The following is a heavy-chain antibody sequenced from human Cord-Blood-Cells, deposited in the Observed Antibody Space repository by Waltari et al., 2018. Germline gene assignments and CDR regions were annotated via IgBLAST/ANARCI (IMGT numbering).Heavy chain of an antibody. CDR3: ATDRITMVRGVNDAFDI. CDR1: GYTLTELP. Sequence: QVQLVQSGAEVKKPGASVKVSCKVSGYTLTELPMPWVRQAPGQGLEWMGGFDPEDGETIYAQKFQGRVTMTEDTSTDTAYMELSSLRSEDTAVYYCATDRITMVRGVNDAFDIWGQGTMVTVSS. V-gene: IGHV1-24*01. J-gene: IGHJ3*02. D-gene: IGHD3-10*01. CDR2: FDPEDGET.